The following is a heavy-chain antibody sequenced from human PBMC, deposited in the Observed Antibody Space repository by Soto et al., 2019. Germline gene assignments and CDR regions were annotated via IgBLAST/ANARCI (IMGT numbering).Heavy chain of an antibody. CDR2: INAGNGNT. V-gene: IGHV1-3*01. CDR3: ARVFPFVVKHTPDY. CDR1: GYTFTSYD. D-gene: IGHD2-15*01. J-gene: IGHJ4*01. Sequence: ASVKVSCKASGYTFTSYDMHWVRQAPGQRLEWMGWINAGNGNTKYSQKFQGRVTITRDTSAITAYMELSSLRSDDTAVYYCARVFPFVVKHTPDYWGQGTLVTVSS.